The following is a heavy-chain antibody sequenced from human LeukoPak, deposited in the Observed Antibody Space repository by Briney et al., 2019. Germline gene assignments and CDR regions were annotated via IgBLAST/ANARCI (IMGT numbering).Heavy chain of an antibody. J-gene: IGHJ6*03. V-gene: IGHV5-51*01. CDR2: IYPGDSDT. CDR1: GYSFTSYW. CDR3: ARRGDSGSRYYYYMDV. Sequence: PGESLKISCKGSGYSFTSYWIGWVRQMPGKGLEWMGIIYPGDSDTRYSPSFQGQVTISADKSISTAYLQWSSLKASDTAMYYCARRGDSGSRYYYYMDVWGKGTTVTVSS. D-gene: IGHD6-6*01.